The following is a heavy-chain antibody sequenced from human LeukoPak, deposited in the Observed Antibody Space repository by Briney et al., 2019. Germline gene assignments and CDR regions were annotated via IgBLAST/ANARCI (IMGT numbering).Heavy chain of an antibody. V-gene: IGHV3-7*01. D-gene: IGHD5-18*01. CDR3: ARGGSGYSSGKIDS. CDR2: IKQDGSET. J-gene: IGHJ4*02. Sequence: GGSLRLSRAASGFTFSNYWMNWVRQAPGKGLEWVANIKQDGSETYYVDSVKGRFTISRDNAKNSLYLQMNSLRDEDTAVYYCARGGSGYSSGKIDSWGQGILVTVSS. CDR1: GFTFSNYW.